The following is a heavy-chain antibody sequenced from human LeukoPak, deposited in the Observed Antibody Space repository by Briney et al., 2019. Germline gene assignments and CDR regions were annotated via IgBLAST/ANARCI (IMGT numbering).Heavy chain of an antibody. D-gene: IGHD5-18*01. CDR3: ARDRGYSYGDRSTFDY. J-gene: IGHJ4*02. Sequence: GGSLRLSCAASGFTFSSYGMHWVRQAPGKGLEWVAVIWYDGSNKYYADSVKGRFTISRDNSKNTLYPQMNSLRAEDTAVYYCARDRGYSYGDRSTFDYWGQGTLVTVSS. CDR1: GFTFSSYG. CDR2: IWYDGSNK. V-gene: IGHV3-33*01.